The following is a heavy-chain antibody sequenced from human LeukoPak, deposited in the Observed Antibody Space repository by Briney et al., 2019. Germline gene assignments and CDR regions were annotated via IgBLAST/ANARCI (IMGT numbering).Heavy chain of an antibody. CDR1: GGSISSGGYY. J-gene: IGHJ4*02. CDR2: IYYSGST. D-gene: IGHD3-9*01. CDR3: ARARYDILTGPTDFDY. V-gene: IGHV4-31*03. Sequence: SLTLSLTCTVSGGSISSGGYYWSWIRQHPGKGLEWIGYIYYSGSTYYNPSLKSRVTISVDTSKNQFSLKLSSVTAADTAVYYCARARYDILTGPTDFDYWGQGTLVTVSS.